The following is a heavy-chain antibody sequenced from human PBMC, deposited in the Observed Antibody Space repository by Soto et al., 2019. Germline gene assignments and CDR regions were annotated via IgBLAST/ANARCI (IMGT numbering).Heavy chain of an antibody. J-gene: IGHJ6*02. CDR2: IYPGDSDT. V-gene: IGHV5-51*01. Sequence: GESLKISCKGSRYSFTSYWINWVRQMPGKGLEWMGIIYPGDSDTRYSPSFQGQVTISADKSISTAYLQWRSLKASDTAMYYCARHHGSPGSYFGMDVWGQGTTVTVSS. D-gene: IGHD6-13*01. CDR3: ARHHGSPGSYFGMDV. CDR1: RYSFTSYW.